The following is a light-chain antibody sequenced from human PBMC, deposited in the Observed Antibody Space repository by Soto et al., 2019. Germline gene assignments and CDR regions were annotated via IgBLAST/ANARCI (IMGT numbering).Light chain of an antibody. CDR3: QQYYSYPLT. CDR1: QGISSY. V-gene: IGKV1-8*01. J-gene: IGKJ1*01. Sequence: AIRMTQSPSSISASTGDRVTITCRASQGISSYLAWYQQKPGKAPKLLIYAASTLQSGVPSRFSGSGSGTDFTLTISCLQSEDFATYCCQQYYSYPLTFGQGTKVEIK. CDR2: AAS.